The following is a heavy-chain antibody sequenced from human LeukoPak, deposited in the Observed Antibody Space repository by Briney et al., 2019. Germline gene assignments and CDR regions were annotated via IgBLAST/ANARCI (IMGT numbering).Heavy chain of an antibody. CDR2: ISPSGDIA. J-gene: IGHJ5*02. CDR3: AKGGPFSTSSQKYFDP. CDR1: GFTFSNHG. Sequence: GGTLRLSCAASGFTFSNHGMNWVRQAPGKGLEWVSGISPSGDIAYYADSVKGRFTISRDNAKNSLYLQMNSLRDEDTAVFYRAKGGPFSTSSQKYFDPWGQGSLVIVS. V-gene: IGHV3-23*01. D-gene: IGHD6-6*01.